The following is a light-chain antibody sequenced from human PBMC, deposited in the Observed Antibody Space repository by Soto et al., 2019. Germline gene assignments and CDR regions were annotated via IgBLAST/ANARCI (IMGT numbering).Light chain of an antibody. V-gene: IGKV3-20*01. CDR1: QSVSSSY. CDR3: QQYGSSPSL. CDR2: GAS. Sequence: EIVLTQSPGTLSSSPGERATLSCRASQSVSSSYLAWYQQKPGQAPRLLIYGASSRATGIPDRFSGSGSGTDVTLTISRLEPEDFAVYYCQQYGSSPSLFGGGTKVEIK. J-gene: IGKJ4*01.